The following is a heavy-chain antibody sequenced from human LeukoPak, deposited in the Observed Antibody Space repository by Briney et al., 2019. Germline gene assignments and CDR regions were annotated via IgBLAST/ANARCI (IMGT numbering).Heavy chain of an antibody. V-gene: IGHV4-31*11. Sequence: SQTLSLTCAVSGGSISSGGYYWSWIRQHPGKGLEWIGYIYYSGSTYYNPSLKSRVTISVDTSKNQFSLKLSSVTAADTAVYYCARDHQWLPRFDPWGQGTLVTVSS. CDR3: ARDHQWLPRFDP. D-gene: IGHD5-12*01. CDR2: IYYSGST. CDR1: GGSISSGGYY. J-gene: IGHJ5*02.